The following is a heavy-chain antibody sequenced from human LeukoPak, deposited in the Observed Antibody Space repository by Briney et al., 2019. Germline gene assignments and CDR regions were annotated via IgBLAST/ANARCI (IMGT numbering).Heavy chain of an antibody. CDR1: GXSISNYY. D-gene: IGHD2-15*01. CDR3: ARTYCSGGSCHFDY. CDR2: VSYSGRT. J-gene: IGHJ4*02. V-gene: IGHV4-59*08. Sequence: SETLSLTCTVSGXSISNYYGSWIRQPPGKGLECIGYVSYSGRTNHNPSLKSRVTISADTSKNQFSLKLSSVTAADTAVYYCARTYCSGGSCHFDYWGQGTLVTVSS.